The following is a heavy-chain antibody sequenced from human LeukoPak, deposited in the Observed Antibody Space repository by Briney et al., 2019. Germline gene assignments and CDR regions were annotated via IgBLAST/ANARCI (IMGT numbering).Heavy chain of an antibody. CDR3: ARVSSGYDPPALGGSSGWYRGWFDP. J-gene: IGHJ5*02. CDR1: GGTFSSYA. V-gene: IGHV1-69*04. Sequence: SVKVSCKASGGTFSSYAISWVRQAPGQGLEWMGRIIPIFGIANYAQKFQGRATITADKSTSTAYVELSSLRSEDTAVYYCARVSSGYDPPALGGSSGWYRGWFDPWGQGTLVTVSS. D-gene: IGHD6-19*01. CDR2: IIPIFGIA.